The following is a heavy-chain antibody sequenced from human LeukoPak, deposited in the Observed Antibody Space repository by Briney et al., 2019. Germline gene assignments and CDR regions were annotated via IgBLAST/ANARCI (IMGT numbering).Heavy chain of an antibody. CDR1: GFTFDDYG. Sequence: GGSLRLSCAASGFTFDDYGMSWVRQAPGKGLEWVSGINWNGGSTGYADSVKGRFTISRDNAKNSLYLKMNSQRAEDTALYYCARDLVAVAGTLRFDPWGQGTLVTVSS. D-gene: IGHD6-19*01. J-gene: IGHJ5*02. CDR3: ARDLVAVAGTLRFDP. V-gene: IGHV3-20*04. CDR2: INWNGGST.